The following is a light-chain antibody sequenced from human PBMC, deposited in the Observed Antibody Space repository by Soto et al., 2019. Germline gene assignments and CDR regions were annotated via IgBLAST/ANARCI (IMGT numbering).Light chain of an antibody. V-gene: IGLV2-14*03. CDR3: SSSTSSSTYV. J-gene: IGLJ1*01. CDR2: SVS. Sequence: QSALTQPASVSGSPGQSITISCTGTSSDIGAYASVSWYQQHPDKAPKLIIYSVSHRSSGVSDRFSGSKSGNTPSLTISGLHTEDEADYYCSSSTSSSTYVFGTGTKLTVL. CDR1: SSDIGAYAS.